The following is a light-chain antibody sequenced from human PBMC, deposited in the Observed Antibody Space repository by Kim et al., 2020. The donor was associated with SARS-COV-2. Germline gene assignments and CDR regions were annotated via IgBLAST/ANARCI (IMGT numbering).Light chain of an antibody. CDR3: QSTDSSGTFYV. CDR1: ALPKQY. J-gene: IGLJ1*01. V-gene: IGLV3-25*03. Sequence: PRQTARITCSGDALPKQYAYWYQQKPGQAPVLVIYKDSERPSGIPERFSGSSSGTTVTLTISAFQAEDEADYYCQSTDSSGTFYVFGSGTKVTVL. CDR2: KDS.